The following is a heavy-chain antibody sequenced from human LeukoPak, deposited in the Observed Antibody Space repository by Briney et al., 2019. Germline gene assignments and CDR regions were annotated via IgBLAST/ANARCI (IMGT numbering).Heavy chain of an antibody. Sequence: SQTLSLTCTVSGGSISSGGYYWSWIRQHPGKGLEWIGYIYYSGSTYYNPSLKSRVTISVDTSKNQSSLKLSSVTAADTAVYYCARATTVTTPADYWGQGTLVTVSS. CDR3: ARATTVTTPADY. V-gene: IGHV4-31*03. CDR1: GGSISSGGYY. D-gene: IGHD4-17*01. CDR2: IYYSGST. J-gene: IGHJ4*02.